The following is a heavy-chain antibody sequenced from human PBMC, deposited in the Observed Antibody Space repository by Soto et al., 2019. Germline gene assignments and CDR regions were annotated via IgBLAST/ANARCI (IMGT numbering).Heavy chain of an antibody. CDR1: GGSISSGGYY. V-gene: IGHV4-31*03. Sequence: QVQLQESGPGLVKPSQTLSLTCTVSGGSISSGGYYWSWIRQHPGKGLEWIGYIHYSGSTYYNPSLKSRVTISVDTSKNQFSLKLSSVTAADTAVYYCARDQRGYSYGYIDYWGQGTLVTVSS. CDR3: ARDQRGYSYGYIDY. J-gene: IGHJ4*02. D-gene: IGHD5-18*01. CDR2: IHYSGST.